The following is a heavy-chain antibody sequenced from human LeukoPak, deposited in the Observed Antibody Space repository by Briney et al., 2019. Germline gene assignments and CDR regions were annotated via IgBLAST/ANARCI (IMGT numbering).Heavy chain of an antibody. J-gene: IGHJ4*02. CDR2: FSCISCYI. D-gene: IGHD3-16*01. CDR3: ARGYDYVWGSYLLAPYYFDY. Sequence: PGGSLRLSCAASGLTFSSYSMNWVRQAPGKGLGWVSSFSCISCYIYYADSVKGRFTISRDNAKNSLYLQMNSLRAEDTAVYYCARGYDYVWGSYLLAPYYFDYWGQGTLVTVSS. CDR1: GLTFSSYS. V-gene: IGHV3-21*01.